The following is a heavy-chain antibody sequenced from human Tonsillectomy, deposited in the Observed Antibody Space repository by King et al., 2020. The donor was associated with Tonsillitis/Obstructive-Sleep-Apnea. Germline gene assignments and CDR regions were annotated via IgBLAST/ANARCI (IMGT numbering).Heavy chain of an antibody. CDR3: ARDSMSHYYDSSGYYTFNY. Sequence: QLVQSGAEVKKPGASVKVSCKASGYTFTNYGISWVRQAPGQGLEWMAWISAHNGHTNYAQKLQGRATMTTDTSTSTAYMELRSLRSDDTAVYYCARDSMSHYYDSSGYYTFNYWGQGTLVTVSA. D-gene: IGHD3-22*01. CDR1: GYTFTNYG. V-gene: IGHV1-18*01. J-gene: IGHJ4*02. CDR2: ISAHNGHT.